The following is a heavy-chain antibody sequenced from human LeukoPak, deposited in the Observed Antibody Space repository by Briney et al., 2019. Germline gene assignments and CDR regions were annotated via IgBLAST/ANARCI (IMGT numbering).Heavy chain of an antibody. CDR2: ISSSGSTI. Sequence: GGSLRLSCAASGFTFSDYYMSWIRQAPGKGLEWVSYISSSGSTIYYADSVKGRFTISRDNAKNSLYLQMNSLRAEDTAVYYCARDYCSGGSCYLWYYYGMDVWGQGTTVTVSS. V-gene: IGHV3-11*01. CDR3: ARDYCSGGSCYLWYYYGMDV. CDR1: GFTFSDYY. J-gene: IGHJ6*02. D-gene: IGHD2-15*01.